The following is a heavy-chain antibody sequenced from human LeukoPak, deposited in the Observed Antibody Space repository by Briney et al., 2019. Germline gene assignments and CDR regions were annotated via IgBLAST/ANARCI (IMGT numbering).Heavy chain of an antibody. CDR3: GRVEVDYYGSVDY. CDR1: GGSISSGDYY. CDR2: IYYSGGT. D-gene: IGHD3-10*01. V-gene: IGHV4-30-4*01. Sequence: SETLSLTCTVSGGSISSGDYYWSWIRQPPGKGLEWIGYIYYSGGTYYNPSLLSRVTMSVDTSKNQFSLRLNSVTAADTAMYYCGRVEVDYYGSVDYWGQGTLVTVSS. J-gene: IGHJ4*02.